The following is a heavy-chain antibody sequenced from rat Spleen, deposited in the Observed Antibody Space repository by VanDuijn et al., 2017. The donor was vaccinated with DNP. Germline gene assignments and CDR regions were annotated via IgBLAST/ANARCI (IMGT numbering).Heavy chain of an antibody. Sequence: QVQLTESGPGLVQPSETLSLTCAVSGFSLTGYSVFWVRQPPGKGLEWIAAISSGGNTYYSSLLESRLSVSRDTSKSQVFLKMNSLQIEDTAIYFCARGGDLYWGPGTMVTVSS. CDR2: ISSGGNT. J-gene: IGHJ1*01. D-gene: IGHD3-1*01. CDR1: GFSLTGYS. CDR3: ARGGDLY. V-gene: IGHV2S12*01.